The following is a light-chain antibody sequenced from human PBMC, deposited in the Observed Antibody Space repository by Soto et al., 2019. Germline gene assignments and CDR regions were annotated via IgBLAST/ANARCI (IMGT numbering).Light chain of an antibody. CDR2: SNN. CDR1: SSNIGSNT. J-gene: IGLJ2*01. V-gene: IGLV1-44*01. CDR3: AAWDDSLNWDVV. Sequence: QSVLTQPPSASGTPGQRVTISCSGSSSNIGSNTVNWYQQLPGTAPKLLIYSNNQRPSGVPDRFSGSKSGTSASLAISGLQSEDEADYYCAAWDDSLNWDVVFGGGTQLTVL.